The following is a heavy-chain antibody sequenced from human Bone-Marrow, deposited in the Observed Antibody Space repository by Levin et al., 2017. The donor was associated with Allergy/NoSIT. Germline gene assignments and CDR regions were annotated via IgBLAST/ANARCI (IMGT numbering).Heavy chain of an antibody. Sequence: ASVKVSCKASGYTFTSYDIHWVRQAAGQGLEWMGWMNLNSDNTEFAQEFQGRVSMTRNTSISTAYMELSSLRSDDTAVYYCARGRGDWLDDAFDIWGQGTMVTVSS. V-gene: IGHV1-8*01. D-gene: IGHD3/OR15-3a*01. J-gene: IGHJ3*02. CDR2: MNLNSDNT. CDR1: GYTFTSYD. CDR3: ARGRGDWLDDAFDI.